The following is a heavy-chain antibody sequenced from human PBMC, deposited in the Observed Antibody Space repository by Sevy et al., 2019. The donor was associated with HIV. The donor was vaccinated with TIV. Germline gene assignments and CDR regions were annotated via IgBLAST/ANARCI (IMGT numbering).Heavy chain of an antibody. J-gene: IGHJ4*02. D-gene: IGHD5-18*01. CDR2: ISGSGGST. CDR1: GFTFSSYA. CDR3: ANAGGYSYGSTPFDY. V-gene: IGHV3-23*01. Sequence: GGSLRLSCAASGFTFSSYAMSWVRQAPGRGLEWVSAISGSGGSTYYADSVKGRFTISRDNSKNTLYLQMNSLRAEDTAVYYCANAGGYSYGSTPFDYWGQRTLVTVSS.